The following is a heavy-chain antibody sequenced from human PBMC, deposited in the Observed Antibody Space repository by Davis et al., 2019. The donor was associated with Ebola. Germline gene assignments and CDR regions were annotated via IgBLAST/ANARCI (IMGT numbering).Heavy chain of an antibody. CDR2: IRYDGSDK. Sequence: PGGSLRLSCAASGFTFSSYGLHWVRQAPGKGLEWVAFIRYDGSDKYYADSVKGRFTISRDNSKNTLYLQMNSLRPEDTAVYYCAKDERYNWNYLAIYWGQGTLVTVSS. CDR3: AKDERYNWNYLAIY. J-gene: IGHJ4*02. V-gene: IGHV3-30*02. D-gene: IGHD1-7*01. CDR1: GFTFSSYG.